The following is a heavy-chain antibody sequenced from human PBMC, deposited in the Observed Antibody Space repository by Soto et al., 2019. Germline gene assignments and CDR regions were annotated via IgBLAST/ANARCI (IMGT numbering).Heavy chain of an antibody. CDR3: PRDLSGRWEPPRGWFDP. CDR1: GGTFSSYT. V-gene: IGHV1-69*08. J-gene: IGHJ5*02. Sequence: QVQLVQSGAEVKKPGSSVKASCKASGGTFSSYTISWVRQAPGQGLEWMGRIIPILGIANYAQKFQGRVTITADKSTSTAYMELSSLRSEDTAVYYCPRDLSGRWEPPRGWFDPWGQGTLVTVSS. CDR2: IIPILGIA. D-gene: IGHD1-26*01.